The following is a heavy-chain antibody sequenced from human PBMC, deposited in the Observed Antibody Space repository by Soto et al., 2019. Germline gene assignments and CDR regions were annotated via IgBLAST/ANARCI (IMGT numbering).Heavy chain of an antibody. D-gene: IGHD3-3*02. CDR2: ITEGGTT. Sequence: SETLSLTCAVHGDSFSGYFWTWIRQPPGKGLEWIAEITEGGTTNYSPSLKSRVSIAVDSSKRQFSLTLSSVTAADTAMYYCARGADAMLSPHFDYWSQGPLVTVSS. J-gene: IGHJ4*02. CDR3: ARGADAMLSPHFDY. V-gene: IGHV4-34*01. CDR1: GDSFSGYF.